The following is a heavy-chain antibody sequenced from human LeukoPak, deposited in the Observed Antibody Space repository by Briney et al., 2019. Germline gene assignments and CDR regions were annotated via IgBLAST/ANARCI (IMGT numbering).Heavy chain of an antibody. D-gene: IGHD4-17*01. V-gene: IGHV3-30-3*01. CDR3: ARDDGDFQTPGCFDY. Sequence: GRSLRLSCAASGFTFSSYAMHWVRQAPGMGLEWVAVISYDGSNKYYADSVKGRFTISRDNSKNTLYLQMNSLRAEDTAVYYCARDDGDFQTPGCFDYWGQGTLVTVSS. J-gene: IGHJ4*02. CDR2: ISYDGSNK. CDR1: GFTFSSYA.